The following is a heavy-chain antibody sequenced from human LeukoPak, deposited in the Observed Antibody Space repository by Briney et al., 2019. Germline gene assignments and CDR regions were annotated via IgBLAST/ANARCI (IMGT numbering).Heavy chain of an antibody. CDR2: INPNSGGT. D-gene: IGHD5-18*01. J-gene: IGHJ4*02. CDR3: ARVGGYSYGYTFDY. CDR1: GYTFTGYY. V-gene: IGHV1-2*02. Sequence: ASVKVSCEASGYTFTGYYMHWVRQAPGQGLEWMGWINPNSGGTNYAQKFQGRVTMTRDTSISTAYMELSRLRSDDTAVYYCARVGGYSYGYTFDYWGQGTLVTVSS.